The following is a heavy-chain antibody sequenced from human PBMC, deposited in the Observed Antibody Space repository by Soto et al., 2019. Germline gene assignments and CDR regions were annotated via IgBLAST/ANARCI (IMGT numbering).Heavy chain of an antibody. CDR1: EGTFSGYA. CDR2: ISYDGSKK. J-gene: IGHJ6*02. CDR3: ARDIMPVTGGAYYSYYGMDV. Sequence: LSLTCAAAEGTFSGYAIHWVRQAPGKGLEWVALISYDGSKKYYADSVKGRFTISRDNSKSTLYLQMNSLRAEDTTVYYCARDIMPVTGGAYYSYYGMDVWDQGTTVTVPS. V-gene: IGHV3-30-3*01. D-gene: IGHD2-2*01.